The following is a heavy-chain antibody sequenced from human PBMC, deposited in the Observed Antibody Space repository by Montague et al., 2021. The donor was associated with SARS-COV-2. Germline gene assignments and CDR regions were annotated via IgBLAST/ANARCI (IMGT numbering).Heavy chain of an antibody. Sequence: SETLSLTCAVYDGSFSDYSWTWVRQTPGKGLEWIGEIFYTGKSKYNPSLESRLTMSVDVAKNQFSLNLNSVTAADTAVYYCARRTVLMISVVFDALDMWGQGTLVTVSS. CDR2: IFYTGKS. V-gene: IGHV4-34*12. D-gene: IGHD3-16*01. J-gene: IGHJ3*02. CDR1: DGSFSDYS. CDR3: ARRTVLMISVVFDALDM.